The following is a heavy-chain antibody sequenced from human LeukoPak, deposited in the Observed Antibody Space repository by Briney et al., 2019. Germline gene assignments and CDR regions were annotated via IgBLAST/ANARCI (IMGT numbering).Heavy chain of an antibody. D-gene: IGHD2-2*01. CDR1: GYTFTSYG. V-gene: IGHV1-18*01. J-gene: IGHJ6*02. CDR2: ISAYNGNT. Sequence: ASVKVSCKASGYTFTSYGISWVRQAPGQGLEWMGWISAYNGNTNYAQKLQGRVTMTTDTSTSTAYMELRSLRSDDTAVYYCARDRVVNQLLGYYYYGMDVWGQGTTVTVSS. CDR3: ARDRVVNQLLGYYYYGMDV.